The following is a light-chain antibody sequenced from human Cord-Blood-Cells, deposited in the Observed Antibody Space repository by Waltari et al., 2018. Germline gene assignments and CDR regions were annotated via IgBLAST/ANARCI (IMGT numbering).Light chain of an antibody. CDR1: SSDVGGYNY. CDR2: DVS. V-gene: IGLV2-14*01. Sequence: QSALTQPASVSGSPGQSLTLSCTATSSDVGGYNYVSWYQQHPGKAPKLMIYDVSNRPSGVSNRFSGSKSGNTASLTISGLQAEDEADYYCSSYTSSSTLVVFGGGTKLTVL. CDR3: SSYTSSSTLVV. J-gene: IGLJ2*01.